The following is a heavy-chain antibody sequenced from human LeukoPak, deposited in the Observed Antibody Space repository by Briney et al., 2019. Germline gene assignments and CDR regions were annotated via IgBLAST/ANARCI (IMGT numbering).Heavy chain of an antibody. CDR1: GGSISSSSYY. CDR3: ASSLAASPGHAFDI. D-gene: IGHD6-13*01. CDR2: ISSSGSTI. V-gene: IGHV3-11*04. Sequence: LSLTCTVSGGSISSSSYYWGWIRQAPGKGLEWVSYISSSGSTIYYADSVKGRFTISRDNAKNSLYLQMSSLRAEDTAVYYCASSLAASPGHAFDIWGQGTMVTVSS. J-gene: IGHJ3*02.